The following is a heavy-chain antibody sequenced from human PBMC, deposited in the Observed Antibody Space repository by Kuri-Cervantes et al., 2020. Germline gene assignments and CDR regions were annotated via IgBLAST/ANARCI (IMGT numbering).Heavy chain of an antibody. J-gene: IGHJ4*02. CDR1: GYTFSSYY. D-gene: IGHD4-17*01. V-gene: IGHV1-46*01. Sequence: ASVKVSCKASGYTFSSYYMHWVRQDPGQGLEWMGIINTSGGSTSYAQKFQGRVTITADESTSTAYMELSSLRSEDTAVYYCARGGSTVPTEGADFFYWGQGTLVTVSS. CDR3: ARGGSTVPTEGADFFY. CDR2: INTSGGST.